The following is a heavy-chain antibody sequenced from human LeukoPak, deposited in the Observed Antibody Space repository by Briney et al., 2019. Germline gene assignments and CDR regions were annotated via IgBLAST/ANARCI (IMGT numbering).Heavy chain of an antibody. D-gene: IGHD6-13*01. CDR1: GFTFSSYS. CDR3: ARQYSSSWYYFDY. V-gene: IGHV3-21*01. CDR2: ISSSSSYI. Sequence: GGSLRLSCAASGFTFSSYSMNWVRQAPGKGLEWVSSISSSSSYIFYSDSVKGRFTISRGNAKNSLYLQMNSLRAEDTAVYYCARQYSSSWYYFDYWGQGTLVTVSS. J-gene: IGHJ4*02.